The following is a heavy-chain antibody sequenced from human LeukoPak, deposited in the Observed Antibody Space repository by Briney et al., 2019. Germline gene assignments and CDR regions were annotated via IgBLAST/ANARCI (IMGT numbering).Heavy chain of an antibody. V-gene: IGHV1-46*01. Sequence: ASVKVSCKASGYTFTTYYMHWVRQAPGQGLERMGIINPSGGSTSYTQKFQGRVTMTRDTSTSIVYMELSSLRSEDTAVYYCARDTTRYFDYWGQGTLVTVSS. D-gene: IGHD1-1*01. J-gene: IGHJ4*02. CDR3: ARDTTRYFDY. CDR2: INPSGGST. CDR1: GYTFTTYY.